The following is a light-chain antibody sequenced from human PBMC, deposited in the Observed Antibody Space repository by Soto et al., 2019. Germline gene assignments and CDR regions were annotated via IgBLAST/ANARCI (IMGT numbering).Light chain of an antibody. Sequence: EIVLTPSPGTLSLSPGERATLSCRASQSVSNNYLAWYQQKPGQAPRLLIYGASNRATGIPDRFSGSGSGTDFTLTISRLEPEDFAVYYCQQYGNSPITFGQGTRLEIK. CDR1: QSVSNNY. CDR3: QQYGNSPIT. CDR2: GAS. J-gene: IGKJ5*01. V-gene: IGKV3-20*01.